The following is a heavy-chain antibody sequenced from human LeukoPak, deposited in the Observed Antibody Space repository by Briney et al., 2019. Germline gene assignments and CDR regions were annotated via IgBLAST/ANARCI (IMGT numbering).Heavy chain of an antibody. V-gene: IGHV1-2*02. D-gene: IGHD6-13*01. CDR3: ARDSTSSWYGGVDY. Sequence: ASVKVSCKASGYTFTSYGISWVRQAPGQGLEWMGWINPNSGGTNYAQKFQGRVTMTRDTSISTAYMDLSSLRSDDTAIYYCARDSTSSWYGGVDYWGQGTLVIVSS. CDR2: INPNSGGT. CDR1: GYTFTSYG. J-gene: IGHJ4*02.